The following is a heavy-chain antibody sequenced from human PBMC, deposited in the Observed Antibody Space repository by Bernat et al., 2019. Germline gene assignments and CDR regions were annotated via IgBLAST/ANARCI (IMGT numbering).Heavy chain of an antibody. D-gene: IGHD3-10*01. CDR1: GFTFDDYG. J-gene: IGHJ5*02. Sequence: EVQLVESGGGVVRPGGSLRLSCAASGFTFDDYGMSWVRQAPGKGLEWVSGINWNGGSTGYADSVKGRFTISRDNAKNSLYLQMNSLRAENTALYHCARGGGQSPRGWFDPWGQGTLVTVSS. V-gene: IGHV3-20*01. CDR3: ARGGGQSPRGWFDP. CDR2: INWNGGST.